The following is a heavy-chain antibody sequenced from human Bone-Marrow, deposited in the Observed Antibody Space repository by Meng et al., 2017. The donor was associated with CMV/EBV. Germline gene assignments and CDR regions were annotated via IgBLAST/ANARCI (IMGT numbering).Heavy chain of an antibody. J-gene: IGHJ5*02. Sequence: QVQLQEPGPGLVKPSETLSLPCPGSGGSISSYYWSWIRQPPGKGLEWIGYIYYSGSTNYNPSLKSRVTISVDTSKNQFSLKLSSVTAADTAVYYCARDAGYSSSWTGWFDPWGQGTLVTVSS. CDR2: IYYSGST. V-gene: IGHV4-59*01. D-gene: IGHD6-13*01. CDR3: ARDAGYSSSWTGWFDP. CDR1: GGSISSYY.